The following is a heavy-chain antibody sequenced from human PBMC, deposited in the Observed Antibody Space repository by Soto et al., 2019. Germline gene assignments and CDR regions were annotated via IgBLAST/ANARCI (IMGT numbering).Heavy chain of an antibody. CDR3: AGDQGYYYSGVDV. J-gene: IGHJ6*02. CDR2: IYPSGST. V-gene: IGHV4-4*07. Sequence: QVQLQESGPRLVKPSETLSLTCTVFNDSITNYYWSWIRQSAGKGLEWIGRIYPSGSTSHNPSLKSRVTLSLDTSRNLLSLRMGSVTAADTAVYFCAGDQGYYYSGVDVWGQGTTVTVAS. CDR1: NDSITNYY.